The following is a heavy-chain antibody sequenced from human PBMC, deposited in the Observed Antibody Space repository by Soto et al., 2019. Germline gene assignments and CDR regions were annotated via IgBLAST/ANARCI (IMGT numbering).Heavy chain of an antibody. CDR3: ARRMVRGVIYFDY. CDR2: IKHTGST. Sequence: QVQLQQWGAGLLKPSETLSLTCAVYGGSFSGYYWSWIRQPPGKGLEWIGEIKHTGSTNYNPSLTSRATISLDTSKSQFSVTLISLTAAYTAVYYCARRMVRGVIYFDYWGQGTLVSVSS. V-gene: IGHV4-34*01. CDR1: GGSFSGYY. J-gene: IGHJ4*02. D-gene: IGHD3-10*01.